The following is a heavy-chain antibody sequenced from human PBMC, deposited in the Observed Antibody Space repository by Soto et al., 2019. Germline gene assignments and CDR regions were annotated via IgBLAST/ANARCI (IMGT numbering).Heavy chain of an antibody. J-gene: IGHJ5*02. CDR3: ARREDVAVAPFDH. CDR1: GYTFTSYA. D-gene: IGHD6-19*01. Sequence: GAPVQVSCKASGYTFTSYALHWVRQAPGQRLEWMGWINAGNGNTKYSQKFQGRVTITRDTSASTAYMELSSLKASDTAMYYCARREDVAVAPFDHWGQGTLVTVSS. CDR2: INAGNGNT. V-gene: IGHV1-3*01.